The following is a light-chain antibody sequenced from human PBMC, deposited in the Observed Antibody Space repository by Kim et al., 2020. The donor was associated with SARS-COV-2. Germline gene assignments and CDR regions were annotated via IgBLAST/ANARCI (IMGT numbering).Light chain of an antibody. V-gene: IGLV3-19*01. CDR1: SLRSYY. CDR2: GKN. Sequence: SSELTQDPAVSVTLGQTVRITCQGDSLRSYYASWYQQKPGQAPVLVIYGKNNRPSGIPDRFSGSSLGNTASLTITGAQAEDEADYYCNSRDSSGNHYVLG. J-gene: IGLJ1*01. CDR3: NSRDSSGNHYV.